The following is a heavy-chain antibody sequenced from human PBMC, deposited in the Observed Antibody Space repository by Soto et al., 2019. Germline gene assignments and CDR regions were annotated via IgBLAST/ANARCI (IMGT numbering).Heavy chain of an antibody. CDR2: VTSSPSSM. CDR1: VFTCSGFS. J-gene: IGHJ4*02. CDR3: AREADFASSGYVLDY. D-gene: IGHD3-22*01. Sequence: WWSLRLSCSASVFTCSGFSMNWFRQAPGKGLEWVSSVTSSPSSMFYADSVKGRFTISRDDAKDSLFLQMNSLRADDTAVYYCAREADFASSGYVLDYWGLGTLVTV. V-gene: IGHV3-21*01.